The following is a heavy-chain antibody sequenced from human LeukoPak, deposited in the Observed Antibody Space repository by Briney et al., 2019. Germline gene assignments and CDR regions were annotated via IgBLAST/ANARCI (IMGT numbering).Heavy chain of an antibody. V-gene: IGHV3-23*01. CDR3: AENRNSNREIKGDGDVLDF. CDR1: GFTFSSYA. CDR2: ISGSGGST. D-gene: IGHD2/OR15-2a*01. J-gene: IGHJ3*01. Sequence: GGSLRLSCAASGFTFSSYAMSWVRQAPGKGLEWVSAISGSGGSTYYADSVKGRFTMSRDISRNTLDLQMNSLRVEDTAVYFCAENRNSNREIKGDGDVLDFWGQGTMVTVSS.